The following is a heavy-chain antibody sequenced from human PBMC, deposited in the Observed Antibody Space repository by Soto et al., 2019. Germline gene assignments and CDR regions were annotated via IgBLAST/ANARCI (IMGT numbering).Heavy chain of an antibody. CDR1: GYTFTDHG. D-gene: IGHD6-6*01. J-gene: IGHJ6*02. Sequence: ASVKVSCKTSGYTFTDHGLSWFRQAPGQGLEWLGWVSPYNGNTKYAQKFQGRVTMTTDTSTRTPYMELRSLRPDDTAVYYCARVIAARPDYGMDVWGQGTTVTVSS. V-gene: IGHV1-18*01. CDR2: VSPYNGNT. CDR3: ARVIAARPDYGMDV.